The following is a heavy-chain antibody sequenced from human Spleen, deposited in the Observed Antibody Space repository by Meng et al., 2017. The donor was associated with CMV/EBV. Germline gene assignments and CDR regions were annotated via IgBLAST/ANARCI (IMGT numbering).Heavy chain of an antibody. CDR2: INPNSGGT. CDR3: ARAKQLVPRSSPIDS. CDR1: GYTFTGYY. D-gene: IGHD6-6*01. J-gene: IGHJ4*02. Sequence: ASVKVSCKASGYTFTGYYMHWVRQAPGQGLEWMGWINPNSGGTNYAQKFQGRVTMTRDTSISTAYMELSRLRSDDTAVYYCARAKQLVPRSSPIDSWGQGTLVTVSS. V-gene: IGHV1-2*02.